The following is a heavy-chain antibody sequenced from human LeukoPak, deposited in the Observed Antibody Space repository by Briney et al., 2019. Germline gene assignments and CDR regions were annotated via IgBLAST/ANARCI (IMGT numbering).Heavy chain of an antibody. CDR3: ARNVGSGLDY. Sequence: GASVKVSCKATGYPFTTYYLHWVRQAPGQGLEWMGFINPSGGSTSYAQNFQGRVTMTRDTSTNGVYMELSSLRSEDAAVYYCARNVGSGLDYWGQGTLLTVSS. D-gene: IGHD1-26*01. CDR2: INPSGGST. V-gene: IGHV1-46*01. CDR1: GYPFTTYY. J-gene: IGHJ4*02.